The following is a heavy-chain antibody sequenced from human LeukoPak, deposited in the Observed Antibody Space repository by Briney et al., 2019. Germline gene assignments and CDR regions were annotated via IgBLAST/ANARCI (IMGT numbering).Heavy chain of an antibody. CDR1: GGSISSSSYY. J-gene: IGHJ4*02. V-gene: IGHV4-39*01. D-gene: IGHD3-10*01. CDR3: ASLYGSGSYEVGY. CDR2: IYYSGST. Sequence: SETLSLTCTVSGGSISSSSYYWGWIRQPPGKGLEWIGSIYYSGSTYYNPSLKSRVTISVDTSKNQFSLKLSSVTAADTAVYYCASLYGSGSYEVGYWGQGTLVTVSS.